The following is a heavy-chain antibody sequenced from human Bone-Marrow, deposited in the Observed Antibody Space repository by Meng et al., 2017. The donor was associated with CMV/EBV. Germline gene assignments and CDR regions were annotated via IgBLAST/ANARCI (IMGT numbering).Heavy chain of an antibody. Sequence: KVSCKASGYSFTNYWIGWVRQMPGKGLEWMGIIYPDDSDTRYSPSFQGQVTISADKSINTAYLQWSSLKASDTAMYYCARPHTISIFGMVTFDAFDIWGQGTMATVSS. J-gene: IGHJ3*02. V-gene: IGHV5-51*01. CDR3: ARPHTISIFGMVTFDAFDI. CDR1: GYSFTNYW. D-gene: IGHD3-3*01. CDR2: IYPDDSDT.